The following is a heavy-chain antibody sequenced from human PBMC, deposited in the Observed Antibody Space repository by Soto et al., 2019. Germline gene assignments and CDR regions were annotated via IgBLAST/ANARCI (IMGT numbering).Heavy chain of an antibody. J-gene: IGHJ5*02. CDR3: AREVGMSQQQLVMRWFDP. D-gene: IGHD6-13*01. Sequence: QVQLVESGGGLVKPGGSLRLSCAASGFTFSDYYMSWIRQAPGKGLEWVSYISSSSSYTNYADSVKGRFTISRDNAKNSLYLQMNSLRAEDTAVYYCAREVGMSQQQLVMRWFDPWGQGTLVTVSS. V-gene: IGHV3-11*05. CDR2: ISSSSSYT. CDR1: GFTFSDYY.